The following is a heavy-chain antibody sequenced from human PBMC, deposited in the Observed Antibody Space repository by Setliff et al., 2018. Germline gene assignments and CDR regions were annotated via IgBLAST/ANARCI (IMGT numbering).Heavy chain of an antibody. CDR2: ITTYNGDT. CDR1: GYTFTNYG. J-gene: IGHJ4*02. Sequence: ASVKVSCKASGYTFTNYGISWVRQAPGQGLAWMGWITTYNGDTNYAQKLQGRVTMTTDTSTSTAYMELRSLRSDDTAVYYCARGGQLVPFDYWGQGTQVTVSS. CDR3: ARGGQLVPFDY. V-gene: IGHV1-18*01.